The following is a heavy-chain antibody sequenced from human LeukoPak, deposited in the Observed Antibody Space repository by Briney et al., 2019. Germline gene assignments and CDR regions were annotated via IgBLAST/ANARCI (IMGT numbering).Heavy chain of an antibody. Sequence: PGRSLRLSCAASGFTFSSYGMHWVRQAPGKGLEWVAVIWYGGSNKYYADSVKGRFIISRDNSKNTLYLQMNSLRAEDTAVYYCAKDILGIAAALVDYWGQGTLVTVSS. V-gene: IGHV3-33*06. CDR1: GFTFSSYG. CDR2: IWYGGSNK. CDR3: AKDILGIAAALVDY. J-gene: IGHJ4*02. D-gene: IGHD6-13*01.